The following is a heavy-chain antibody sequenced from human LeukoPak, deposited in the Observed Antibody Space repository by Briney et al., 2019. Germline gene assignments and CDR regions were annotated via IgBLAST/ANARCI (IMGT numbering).Heavy chain of an antibody. Sequence: GGSLRLSCAASGFTFSSYAMSWVRQAPGKGLEWVSAIIGSGGSTYYADSVKGRFTISRDNSKNTLYLQMNSLRAEDTAVYYRAKTKSSGWYYFDYWGQGTLVTVSS. D-gene: IGHD6-19*01. CDR1: GFTFSSYA. CDR2: IIGSGGST. J-gene: IGHJ4*02. CDR3: AKTKSSGWYYFDY. V-gene: IGHV3-23*01.